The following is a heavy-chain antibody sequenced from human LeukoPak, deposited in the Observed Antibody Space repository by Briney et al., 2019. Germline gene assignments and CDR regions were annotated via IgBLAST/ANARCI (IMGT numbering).Heavy chain of an antibody. CDR3: ARGSGSSLPSLYYFDY. D-gene: IGHD3-10*01. V-gene: IGHV1-69*05. J-gene: IGHJ4*02. CDR2: IIPMFGTA. CDR1: GSTFSSYA. Sequence: GASVKVSCKASGSTFSSYAISWVRQAPGQGLEWMGRIIPMFGTADYAQKFQGRVTMTRDMSTSTVYMELSSLRSEDTAVYYCARGSGSSLPSLYYFDYWGQGTLVTVSS.